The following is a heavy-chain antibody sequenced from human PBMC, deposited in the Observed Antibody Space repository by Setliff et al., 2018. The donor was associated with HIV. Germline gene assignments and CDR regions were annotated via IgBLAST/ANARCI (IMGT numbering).Heavy chain of an antibody. J-gene: IGHJ6*03. Sequence: SLRLSCAASGFTFSSYAMTWVRQAPGKGLEWVSTLSGSGGTTYYADSVKGRFTISRDNSKNTLHLQMNSLRAEDTAVYYCAKDYDYMDLWGKGTTVTVSS. V-gene: IGHV3-23*01. CDR2: LSGSGGTT. CDR1: GFTFSSYA. CDR3: AKDYDYMDL. D-gene: IGHD3-3*01.